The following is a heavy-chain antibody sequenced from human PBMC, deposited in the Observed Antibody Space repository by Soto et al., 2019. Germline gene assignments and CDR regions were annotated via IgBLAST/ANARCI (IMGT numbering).Heavy chain of an antibody. CDR2: IYYSGST. J-gene: IGHJ5*02. CDR1: GGSISSSSYY. V-gene: IGHV4-39*01. CDR3: VRHFRGTFGDLGWFDP. D-gene: IGHD3-16*01. Sequence: QLQLQESGPGLVKPSETLSLTCTVSGGSISSSSYYWGWIRQPPGKGLEWIGSIYYSGSTYYNPSLKSRVTISVDTSKNQFSLKLSSVTAADTAVYYCVRHFRGTFGDLGWFDPWGQGTLVTVSS.